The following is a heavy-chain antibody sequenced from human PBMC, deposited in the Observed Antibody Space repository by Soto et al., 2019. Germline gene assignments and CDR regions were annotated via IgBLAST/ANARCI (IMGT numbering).Heavy chain of an antibody. V-gene: IGHV3-7*03. D-gene: IGHD6-19*01. CDR2: IKEDGSEE. J-gene: IGHJ4*02. CDR1: GFTFTNYW. Sequence: EVQLVESGGGLVQPGGSLRLSCAASGFTFTNYWMSWVRQAPGKGLEWVANIKEDGSEEYYVDSVKGRFTISRDNAKNSLYLQMNSLRAEDTALYYCARDRIDVATAFTYDYWGQGILVTVSS. CDR3: ARDRIDVATAFTYDY.